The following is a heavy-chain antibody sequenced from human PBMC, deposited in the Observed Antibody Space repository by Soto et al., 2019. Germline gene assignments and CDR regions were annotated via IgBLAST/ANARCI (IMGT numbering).Heavy chain of an antibody. CDR3: AKDGIWGSYRQPPLFGY. Sequence: EVQLLESGGGLVQPGGSLRLSCAASGFTFSSYAMSWVRQAPGKGLEWVSAISGSGGSTYYADSVKGRFTISRDNSKNTLYLQMNSLRAEDTAVYYCAKDGIWGSYRQPPLFGYWGQGTLVTVSS. CDR1: GFTFSSYA. CDR2: ISGSGGST. D-gene: IGHD3-16*02. J-gene: IGHJ4*02. V-gene: IGHV3-23*01.